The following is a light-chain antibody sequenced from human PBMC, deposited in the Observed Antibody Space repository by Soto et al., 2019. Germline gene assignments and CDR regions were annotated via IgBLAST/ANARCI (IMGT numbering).Light chain of an antibody. CDR1: SSDVGGYNY. J-gene: IGLJ1*01. CDR2: DVS. CDR3: CSYAGSPV. V-gene: IGLV2-11*01. Sequence: QSVLTQPRSVSGSPGQSVTISCTGTSSDVGGYNYVSWYQQHPGKAPKLMIYDVSKRPSGVPDRFSGSKSGNTASLTISGLQAEDEADYYCCSYAGSPVFVTGTKLTVL.